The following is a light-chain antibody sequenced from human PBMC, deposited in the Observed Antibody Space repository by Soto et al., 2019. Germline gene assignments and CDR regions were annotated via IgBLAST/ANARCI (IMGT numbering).Light chain of an antibody. Sequence: QSVLTQPPSASGSPGQSVAISCTGTSSDVGGYNYVSWYQQHPGKAPKLMISEVNKRPSGVPDRFSGSKSGNTASLTVSGLQAEDEADYYCQSYDSSTVVFGGGTKLTVL. CDR2: EVN. J-gene: IGLJ2*01. V-gene: IGLV2-8*01. CDR3: QSYDSSTVV. CDR1: SSDVGGYNY.